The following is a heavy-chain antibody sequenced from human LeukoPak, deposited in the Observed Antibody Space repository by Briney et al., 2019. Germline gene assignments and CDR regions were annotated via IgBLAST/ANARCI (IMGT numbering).Heavy chain of an antibody. CDR3: ASVKAVAGNYYFDY. CDR1: GGSINSYY. Sequence: SPSETLSLTCTVSGGSINSYYWSWIRQPPGKGLEWIGYMYYSGSTSQNPSLKSRVTISLDRSRNQFSLKLSSVTAADTAVYYCASVKAVAGNYYFDYWGQGILVTVSS. J-gene: IGHJ4*02. CDR2: MYYSGST. D-gene: IGHD6-19*01. V-gene: IGHV4-59*01.